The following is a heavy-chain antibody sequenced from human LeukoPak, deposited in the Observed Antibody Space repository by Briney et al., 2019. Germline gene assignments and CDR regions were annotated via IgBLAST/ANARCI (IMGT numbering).Heavy chain of an antibody. Sequence: SETLSLTCTVSGYSISSGYYWGWIRQPPGKGLEWIGSISHSGSTYYNPSLKSRVTISVDTSKNQFSLKLSSVTAADTAVYYCARQEYYGSGRGFDPWGQGTLVTVSS. CDR2: ISHSGST. J-gene: IGHJ5*02. CDR3: ARQEYYGSGRGFDP. V-gene: IGHV4-38-2*02. D-gene: IGHD3-10*01. CDR1: GYSISSGYY.